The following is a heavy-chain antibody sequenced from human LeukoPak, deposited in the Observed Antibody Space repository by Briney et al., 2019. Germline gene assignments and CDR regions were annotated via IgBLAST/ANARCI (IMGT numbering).Heavy chain of an antibody. J-gene: IGHJ5*02. CDR1: GGSIGISSYY. CDR3: ARDMVDRDMVKSLGWFDP. CDR2: ISYSGST. Sequence: PSGTLSLTGTVSGGSIGISSYYWGWIRQPPGKGLEWIGSISYSGSTNYSPSLKSRITISVDTSKNQFSLKVSSVTAADTAVYYCARDMVDRDMVKSLGWFDPWAEGTLVSVSS. V-gene: IGHV4-39*07. D-gene: IGHD5-18*01.